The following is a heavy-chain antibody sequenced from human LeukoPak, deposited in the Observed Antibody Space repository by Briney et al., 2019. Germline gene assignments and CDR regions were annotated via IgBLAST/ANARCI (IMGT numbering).Heavy chain of an antibody. D-gene: IGHD3-10*01. CDR2: MNPNSGNT. Sequence: ASVKVSCKASGYTFTSYDINWVRQATGQGLEWMGWMNPNSGNTGYAQKFQGRVTMTRNTSISTAYMELSSLRSEDTAVYYCARGYYGSGSYGFYYYMDVWGKGTTVTISS. J-gene: IGHJ6*03. CDR1: GYTFTSYD. V-gene: IGHV1-8*01. CDR3: ARGYYGSGSYGFYYYMDV.